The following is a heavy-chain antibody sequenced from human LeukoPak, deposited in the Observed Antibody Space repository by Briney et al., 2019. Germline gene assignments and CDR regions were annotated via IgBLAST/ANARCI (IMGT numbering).Heavy chain of an antibody. Sequence: GGSLRLSCATSGFTFSGYWMYWVRQAPGKGLVWISRIVSDGSSTTYADSVKGRFTISRDNAKNTLYLQMNSLRAEDTAVYYCTRGNSGHDYWGQGTLVTVSS. CDR2: IVSDGSST. V-gene: IGHV3-74*01. J-gene: IGHJ4*02. D-gene: IGHD4-23*01. CDR1: GFTFSGYW. CDR3: TRGNSGHDY.